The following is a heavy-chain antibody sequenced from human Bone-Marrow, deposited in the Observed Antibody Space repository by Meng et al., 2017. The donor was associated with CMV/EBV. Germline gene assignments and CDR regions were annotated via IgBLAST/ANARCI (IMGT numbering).Heavy chain of an antibody. CDR3: AKDGYCSSTSCYTWPLYYYYYGMDV. V-gene: IGHV3-43D*03. CDR1: GFTFDDYA. D-gene: IGHD2-2*02. CDR2: ISWDGGST. Sequence: GESLKISCAASGFTFDDYAMHWVRQAPGKGLEWVSLISWDGGSTYYADSVKGRFTISRDNSKTSLYLQMNSLRAEDTALYFCAKDGYCSSTSCYTWPLYYYYYGMDVWGQGTTVTVSS. J-gene: IGHJ6*02.